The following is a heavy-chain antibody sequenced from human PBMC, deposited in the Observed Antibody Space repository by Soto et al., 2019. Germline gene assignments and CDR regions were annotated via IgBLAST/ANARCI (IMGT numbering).Heavy chain of an antibody. D-gene: IGHD2-2*01. CDR1: GGSISSSSYY. J-gene: IGHJ4*02. Sequence: QLQLQESGPGLVKPSETLSLTCTVSGGSISSSSYYWGWIRQPPGKGLEWIGSIYYSGSTYYNPSLKSRVTISVDTSKNQFSLKLSSVTAADTAVYYCARQKGGNKYPYYFDYWGQGTLVTVSS. CDR2: IYYSGST. V-gene: IGHV4-39*01. CDR3: ARQKGGNKYPYYFDY.